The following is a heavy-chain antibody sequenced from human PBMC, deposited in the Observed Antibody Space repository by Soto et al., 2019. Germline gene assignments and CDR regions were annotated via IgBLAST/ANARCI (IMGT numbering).Heavy chain of an antibody. CDR2: IYYSGST. D-gene: IGHD3-10*01. J-gene: IGHJ5*02. CDR1: GGSISSGGYY. CDR3: ARAEIWFGEFNSQYWFDP. V-gene: IGHV4-31*03. Sequence: PSETLSLTCTVSGGSISSGGYYWSWIRQHPGKGLEWIGYIYYSGSTYYNPSLKSRVTISVDTSKNQFSLKLSSVTAADTAVYYCARAEIWFGEFNSQYWFDPWGQGTLVTVSS.